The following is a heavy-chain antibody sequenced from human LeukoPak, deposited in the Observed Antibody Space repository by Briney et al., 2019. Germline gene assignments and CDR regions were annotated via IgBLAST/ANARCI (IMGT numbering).Heavy chain of an antibody. CDR2: ISSSSSTI. CDR1: GFTISSYN. Sequence: GGSLTLSCTASGFTISSYNMNWVRQAPGKGLEWVSYISSSSSTIYYADSVKGRFTISRDNAKNSLYLQMNSLRDEDTAVYYCSRDPNMIVDHVLDLWGQGTMVTVSS. CDR3: SRDPNMIVDHVLDL. V-gene: IGHV3-48*02. D-gene: IGHD3-22*01. J-gene: IGHJ3*01.